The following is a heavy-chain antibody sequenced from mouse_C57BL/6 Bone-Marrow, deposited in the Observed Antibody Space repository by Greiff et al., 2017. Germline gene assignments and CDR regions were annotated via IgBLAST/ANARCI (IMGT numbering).Heavy chain of an antibody. J-gene: IGHJ3*01. CDR3: ARRDGGCAY. D-gene: IGHD1-1*01. CDR1: GFTFSDYY. CDR2: ISNGGGST. V-gene: IGHV5-12*01. Sequence: EVQVVESGGGLVQPGGSLKLSCAASGFTFSDYYMYWVRQTPEKRLEWVAYISNGGGSTYYPDTVKGRFTISRDNAKNTLYLQMSRLKAEDTAMYYCARRDGGCAYWGQGTLVTVSA.